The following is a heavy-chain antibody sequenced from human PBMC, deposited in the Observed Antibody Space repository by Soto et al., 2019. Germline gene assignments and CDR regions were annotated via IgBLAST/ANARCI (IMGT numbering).Heavy chain of an antibody. D-gene: IGHD6-13*01. J-gene: IGHJ4*02. Sequence: VSLRRSSAASGFRFSDYAMSWVRQAPGKGLEWVSVISESGGSTHYADSVRGRFTVSRDNSKNSLSLRMNSLRDEDTAVYFCAKRSPYSSGWYAQIFDYWGQGALVTVSS. CDR2: ISESGGST. CDR1: GFRFSDYA. V-gene: IGHV3-23*01. CDR3: AKRSPYSSGWYAQIFDY.